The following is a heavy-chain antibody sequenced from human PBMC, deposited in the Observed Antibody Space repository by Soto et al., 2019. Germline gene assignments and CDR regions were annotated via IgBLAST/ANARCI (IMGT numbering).Heavy chain of an antibody. CDR2: IFSNDEK. CDR1: GFSLSNARMG. V-gene: IGHV2-26*01. Sequence: ETLTLTCAVSGFSLSNARMGVSWIRQPPGKALEWLAHIFSNDEKSYSTSLKSRLTISKHTSKSQMVLTMPHMDRVDTATYYCARLHGAAAATGWFDPWGQGTLVTVSS. J-gene: IGHJ5*02. CDR3: ARLHGAAAATGWFDP. D-gene: IGHD6-13*01.